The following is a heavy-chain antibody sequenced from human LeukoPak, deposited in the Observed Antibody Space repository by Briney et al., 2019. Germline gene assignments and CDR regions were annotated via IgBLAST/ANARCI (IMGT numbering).Heavy chain of an antibody. V-gene: IGHV3-9*01. D-gene: IGHD3-22*01. Sequence: GGSLRLSCAASGFTFDDYAMHWVRQAPGKGLEWVSGISWNSGSIGYADSVKGRFTISRDNAKNSLYLQTNSLRAEDTALYYCAKDTLDYYDSSGYFDYWGQGTLVTVSS. CDR1: GFTFDDYA. CDR2: ISWNSGSI. J-gene: IGHJ4*02. CDR3: AKDTLDYYDSSGYFDY.